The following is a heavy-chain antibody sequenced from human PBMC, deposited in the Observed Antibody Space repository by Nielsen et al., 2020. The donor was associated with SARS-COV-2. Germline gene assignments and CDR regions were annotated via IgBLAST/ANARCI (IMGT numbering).Heavy chain of an antibody. J-gene: IGHJ6*02. CDR1: GYTFTDYY. CDR2: INHYSGGT. D-gene: IGHD3/OR15-3a*01. Sequence: ASVKVSCKASGYTFTDYYIHWVRQAPGQGLEWRGRINHYSGGTNFAQKVQGTVTMTRDASISTVYMELTSDDTAVYYCARARATIFGLVMSYGMDVWGQGTTVAVSS. V-gene: IGHV1-2*06. CDR3: ARARATIFGLVMSYGMDV.